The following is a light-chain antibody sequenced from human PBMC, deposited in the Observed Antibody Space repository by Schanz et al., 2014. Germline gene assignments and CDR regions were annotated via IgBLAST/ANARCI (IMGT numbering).Light chain of an antibody. CDR2: DVS. CDR1: SSDVGGYNY. CDR3: GSYAGSGTYV. Sequence: QSALTQPASVSGSPGQSITISCTGTSSDVGGYNYVSWYQQHPGKAPKLMIYDVSKRPSGVPDRFSGSKSGNTASLTVSGIQAEDEAVYCCGSYAGSGTYVF. J-gene: IGLJ1*01. V-gene: IGLV2-14*03.